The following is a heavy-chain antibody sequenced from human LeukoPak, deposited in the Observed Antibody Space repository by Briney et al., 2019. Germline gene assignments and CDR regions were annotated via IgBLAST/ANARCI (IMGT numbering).Heavy chain of an antibody. V-gene: IGHV4-59*01. D-gene: IGHD5-18*01. J-gene: IGHJ4*02. CDR3: ARSGYSYGYRTYFDY. Sequence: PSETLSLTCTVSGGSISSYYWSWIRQPPGKGLEWIGYIYYSGSTNYNPSLKSRVTISVDTSKNQFSLKLSSVTAADTAVYYCARSGYSYGYRTYFDYWGQGTLVTVSS. CDR1: GGSISSYY. CDR2: IYYSGST.